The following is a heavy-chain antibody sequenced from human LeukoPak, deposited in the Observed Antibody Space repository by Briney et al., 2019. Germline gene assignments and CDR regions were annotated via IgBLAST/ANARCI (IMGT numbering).Heavy chain of an antibody. V-gene: IGHV3-21*01. CDR2: ISSSSSYI. CDR3: ARDCSSTSCGGAFDI. CDR1: GFTSSSYS. Sequence: PGGSLRLSCAASGFTSSSYSMNWVRQAPGKGLEWVSSISSSSSYIYYADSVKGRFTISRDNAKNSLYLQMNSLRAEDTAVYYCARDCSSTSCGGAFDIWGQGTMVTVSS. D-gene: IGHD2-2*01. J-gene: IGHJ3*02.